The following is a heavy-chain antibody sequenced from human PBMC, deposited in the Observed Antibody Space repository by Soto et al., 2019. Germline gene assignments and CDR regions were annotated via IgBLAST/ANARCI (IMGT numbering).Heavy chain of an antibody. Sequence: QVQLQESGPGLVKPSQTLSLTCTVSGGSISSSGYYWSWIRQHPEKGLEWIGNIYYSGGTYYNPSLKSRITISIDTSNNQFSLKLSSVTAADTAIYYCARAAYGDYGRLHWFDPWGQGTLVTVSS. CDR2: IYYSGGT. D-gene: IGHD4-17*01. J-gene: IGHJ5*02. CDR1: GGSISSSGYY. V-gene: IGHV4-31*03. CDR3: ARAAYGDYGRLHWFDP.